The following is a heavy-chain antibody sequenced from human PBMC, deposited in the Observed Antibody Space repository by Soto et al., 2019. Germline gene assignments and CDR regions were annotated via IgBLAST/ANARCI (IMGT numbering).Heavy chain of an antibody. CDR1: GFTFSSYA. D-gene: IGHD3-22*01. Sequence: GGSLRLSCAASGFTFSSYAMHWVRQAPGKGLEWVAVISYDGSNKYYADSVKGRFTISRDNAKNSLSLEMNSLRAEDTAVYYCARQRYYDSSGYYGYWGQGTLVTVSS. V-gene: IGHV3-30-3*01. J-gene: IGHJ4*02. CDR3: ARQRYYDSSGYYGY. CDR2: ISYDGSNK.